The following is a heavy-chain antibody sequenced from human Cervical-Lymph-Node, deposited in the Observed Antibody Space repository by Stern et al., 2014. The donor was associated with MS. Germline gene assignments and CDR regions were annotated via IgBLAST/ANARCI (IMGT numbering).Heavy chain of an antibody. D-gene: IGHD3-22*01. J-gene: IGHJ3*02. CDR2: ISPFRGNR. V-gene: IGHV1-18*01. Sequence: VQLVQSGAEVKKPRASVKVSCKSSGYTFNSYGISWVRPAPVQGLEWMGWISPFRGNRNQAQKFRGRCSMTTDTSTSTAYMEVRSLRSDDTAVYYCARDHYYDSSGHYGTEASDIWGQGTMVTVSS. CDR1: GYTFNSYG. CDR3: ARDHYYDSSGHYGTEASDI.